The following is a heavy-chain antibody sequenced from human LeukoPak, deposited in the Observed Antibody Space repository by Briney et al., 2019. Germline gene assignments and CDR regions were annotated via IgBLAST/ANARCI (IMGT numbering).Heavy chain of an antibody. CDR2: ISGSGPST. V-gene: IGHV3-23*01. CDR1: GFTFSNYA. J-gene: IGHJ4*02. D-gene: IGHD3-22*01. CDR3: ARLPTFYYDSSHYHYDY. Sequence: GGSLRLSCAASGFTFSNYAMSWVRQAPGKGLEWASSISGSGPSTDYADSVKGRFTISRDKSKNTLYLQMNSLRVEDTAVYYCARLPTFYYDSSHYHYDYWGQGTLVTVSS.